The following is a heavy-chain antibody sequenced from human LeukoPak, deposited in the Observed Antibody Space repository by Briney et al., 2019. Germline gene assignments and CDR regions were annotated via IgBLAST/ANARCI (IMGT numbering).Heavy chain of an antibody. CDR3: ARAPSSPSYYFDY. D-gene: IGHD6-6*01. Sequence: SETLSLTCAVSGYSISSGYYWGWIRQPPGKGLEWIGSIYHSGSTYYNPSLKSRVTISVDTSKNQFSLKLSSVTAADTAVYYCARAPSSPSYYFDYWGQGTLVTVSS. CDR2: IYHSGST. J-gene: IGHJ4*02. CDR1: GYSISSGYY. V-gene: IGHV4-38-2*01.